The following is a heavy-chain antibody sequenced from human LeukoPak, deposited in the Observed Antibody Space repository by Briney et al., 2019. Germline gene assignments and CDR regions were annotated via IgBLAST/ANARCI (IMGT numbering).Heavy chain of an antibody. Sequence: GASVKVSCKASGYTFTGYYMHWVRQAPGQGLEWMGWINPNSGGTNYAQKFQGRVTMTRDTSISTAYMELSRLRSDDTAVYCCARVQVTTLSGRDYWGQGTLVTVSS. D-gene: IGHD4-17*01. CDR1: GYTFTGYY. J-gene: IGHJ4*02. CDR2: INPNSGGT. V-gene: IGHV1-2*02. CDR3: ARVQVTTLSGRDY.